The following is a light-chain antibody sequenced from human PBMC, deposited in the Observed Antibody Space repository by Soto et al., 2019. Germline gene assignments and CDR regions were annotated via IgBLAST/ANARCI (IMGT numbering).Light chain of an antibody. CDR1: SSDVGGYNY. Sequence: QSVLTQPASVSGSPGQAITISCTGTSSDVGGYNYVSWYQQHPGKAPKLMIYEVNNRPSGVSNRFSGSKSGNTASLTISGLQAEDEAYYYCSSHTTSGTLRFGGGTQLTVL. CDR3: SSHTTSGTLR. V-gene: IGLV2-14*01. CDR2: EVN. J-gene: IGLJ2*01.